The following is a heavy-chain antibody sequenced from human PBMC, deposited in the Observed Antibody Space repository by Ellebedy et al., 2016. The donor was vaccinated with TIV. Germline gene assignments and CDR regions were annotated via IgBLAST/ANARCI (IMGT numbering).Heavy chain of an antibody. J-gene: IGHJ4*02. Sequence: ASVKVSCKPSGYTFTGYYIHWVRQAPGQGLDWMGWIDPRTGATNYAQKFRGRVTMTRDTSISTVFVDLNSLRSDDTAIYYCTRDNYGLLDYWGQGTLATVSS. CDR3: TRDNYGLLDY. D-gene: IGHD5-24*01. CDR2: IDPRTGAT. V-gene: IGHV1-2*02. CDR1: GYTFTGYY.